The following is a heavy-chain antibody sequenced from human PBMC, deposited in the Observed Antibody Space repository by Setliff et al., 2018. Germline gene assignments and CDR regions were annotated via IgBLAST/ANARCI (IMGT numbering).Heavy chain of an antibody. J-gene: IGHJ6*02. CDR2: I. CDR1: GGPISSGGYY. V-gene: IGHV4-31*03. CDR3: ARVTMYSSSWYYYYYGMDV. Sequence: SETLSLTCTVSGGPISSGGYYWSWIRQHPGKGLEWIGYIYYNPSLKSRVTISVDTSKNQFSLKLSSVTAADTAVYYCARVTMYSSSWYYYYYGMDVWGQGTTVTVSS. D-gene: IGHD6-13*01.